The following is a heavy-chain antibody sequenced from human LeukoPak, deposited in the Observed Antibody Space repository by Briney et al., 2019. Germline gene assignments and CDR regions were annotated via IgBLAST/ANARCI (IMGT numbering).Heavy chain of an antibody. V-gene: IGHV4-61*02. J-gene: IGHJ3*02. CDR1: GGSISSGTYH. CDR3: ARSTASDAFDI. D-gene: IGHD2-2*01. CDR2: MYTSGST. Sequence: PSETLSLTCTVSGGSISSGTYHWSWIRQPAGKGLECIGRMYTSGSTNYNPSLKSRVTISVDTSKNQFSLKLSYVTAADTAVYYCARSTASDAFDIWRQGTMVTVSS.